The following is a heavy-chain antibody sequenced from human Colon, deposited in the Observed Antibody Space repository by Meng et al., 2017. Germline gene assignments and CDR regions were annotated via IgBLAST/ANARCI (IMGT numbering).Heavy chain of an antibody. CDR3: AKENYDSSGYYRTGFDY. D-gene: IGHD3-22*01. CDR1: GFTFSSYA. CDR2: ISGSGGST. Sequence: GESLKISCAASGFTFSSYAMSWVRQAPGKGLEWVSAISGSGGSTYYADSVTGRFTISRDNSKNALYLQMNSLRAENTAVYYCAKENYDSSGYYRTGFDYWGQGTLVTVSS. V-gene: IGHV3-23*01. J-gene: IGHJ4*02.